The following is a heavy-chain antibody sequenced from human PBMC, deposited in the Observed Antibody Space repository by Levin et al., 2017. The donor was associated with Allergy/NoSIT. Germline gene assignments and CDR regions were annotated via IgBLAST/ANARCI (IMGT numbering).Heavy chain of an antibody. D-gene: IGHD3-9*01. Sequence: ESLKISCTVSGGSITGYYWSWLRKPPGKGLEWIGSISFAGFTNYRPSLESRLTISVDTSKNQFSLKLSSVTSADTALYYCARDKGVFYESLTDSFPIDAFDFWGLGTMVSVSS. CDR3: ARDKGVFYESLTDSFPIDAFDF. CDR2: ISFAGFT. CDR1: GGSITGYY. J-gene: IGHJ3*01. V-gene: IGHV4-59*01.